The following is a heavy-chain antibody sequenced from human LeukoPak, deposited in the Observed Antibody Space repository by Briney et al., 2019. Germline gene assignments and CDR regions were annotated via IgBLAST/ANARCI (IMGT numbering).Heavy chain of an antibody. CDR3: ARDGRYSYGVNPNDAFDI. D-gene: IGHD5-18*01. CDR1: GGSISSYY. J-gene: IGHJ3*02. V-gene: IGHV4-59*01. Sequence: SETLSLTCTVSGGSISSYYWSWIRQPPGKGLEWIGYIYYSGSTNYNPSLKSRVTISVDTSKNQFSLKLSSVTAADTAVYYCARDGRYSYGVNPNDAFDIWSQGTMVTVSS. CDR2: IYYSGST.